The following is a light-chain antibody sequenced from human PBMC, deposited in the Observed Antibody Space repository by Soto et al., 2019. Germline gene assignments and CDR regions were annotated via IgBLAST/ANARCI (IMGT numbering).Light chain of an antibody. Sequence: SCELTQPPSVSVSPGQTASITCSGNKLGNKYACWYQQKPGQSPVLVIYQDTKRPSGIPERFSGSNSGNTATLTISGTQAMDEADYYCQAWDSSTVVFGGGTQLPS. CDR1: KLGNKY. CDR2: QDT. V-gene: IGLV3-1*01. CDR3: QAWDSSTVV. J-gene: IGLJ2*01.